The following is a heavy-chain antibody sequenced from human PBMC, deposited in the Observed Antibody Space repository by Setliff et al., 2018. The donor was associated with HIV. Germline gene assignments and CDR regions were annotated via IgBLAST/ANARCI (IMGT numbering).Heavy chain of an antibody. J-gene: IGHJ3*01. V-gene: IGHV1-24*01. CDR3: ATSDWVSLPSQDAFDV. CDR2: FDSDEGEV. D-gene: IGHD3-9*01. Sequence: ASVKVSCKLSGYTLTQLSIHWVRQAPGRGLEWLGGFDSDEGEVLYAKKFQGRVTITEDTSSDTAFMELSGLRSEDTAVYYCATSDWVSLPSQDAFDVWGLGTLVTVSS. CDR1: GYTLTQLS.